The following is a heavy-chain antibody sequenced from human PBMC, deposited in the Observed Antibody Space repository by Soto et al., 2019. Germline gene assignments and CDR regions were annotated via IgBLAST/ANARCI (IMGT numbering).Heavy chain of an antibody. D-gene: IGHD2-2*01. CDR1: GFTFSSYG. Sequence: GGSLRLSCAASGFTFSSYGMHWVRQAPGKGLEWVAVISYDGSNKYYADSVKGRFTISRDNSKNTLYLQMNSLRAEDTAVYYCAKAPRYCSSASCYVRGERVAYYYYYGMDVWGQGTTVTVSS. J-gene: IGHJ6*02. CDR2: ISYDGSNK. CDR3: AKAPRYCSSASCYVRGERVAYYYYYGMDV. V-gene: IGHV3-30*18.